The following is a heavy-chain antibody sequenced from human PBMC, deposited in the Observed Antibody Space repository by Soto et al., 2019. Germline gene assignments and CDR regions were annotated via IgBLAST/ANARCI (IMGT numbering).Heavy chain of an antibody. CDR3: ARGVQRNYYYGMDV. CDR2: IYYSGST. J-gene: IGHJ6*02. D-gene: IGHD6-6*01. CDR1: GGSISSYY. Sequence: SETLSLTCTVSGGSISSYYWSWIRQPPGKGLEWIGYIYYSGSTNYNPSLKSRVTISVDTSKNQFSLKLSSVTAADTAVYYCARGVQRNYYYGMDVWGQGTTVTVS. V-gene: IGHV4-59*01.